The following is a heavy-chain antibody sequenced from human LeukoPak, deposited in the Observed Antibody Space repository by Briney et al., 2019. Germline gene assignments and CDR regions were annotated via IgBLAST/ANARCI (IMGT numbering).Heavy chain of an antibody. J-gene: IGHJ5*02. V-gene: IGHV1-69*13. Sequence: ASVKVSCKASGGTFSSYAISWVRQAPGQGLEWMGGIIPIFGTANYAQKFQGRVTITADESTSTAYMELSSLRSEDTAVYYCARRYYYGSGNPMSWFDPWGQGTLVTVSS. CDR1: GGTFSSYA. D-gene: IGHD3-10*01. CDR2: IIPIFGTA. CDR3: ARRYYYGSGNPMSWFDP.